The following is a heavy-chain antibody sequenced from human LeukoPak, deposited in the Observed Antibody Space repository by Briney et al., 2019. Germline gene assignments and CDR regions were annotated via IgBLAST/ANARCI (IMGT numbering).Heavy chain of an antibody. V-gene: IGHV1-3*01. D-gene: IGHD3-22*01. J-gene: IGHJ6*02. CDR1: GYTFTSYA. Sequence: ASVKVSCKASGYTFTSYAMHWVRQAPGQRLEWMGWINAGNGNTKYSQKFQGRVTITRDTSASTAYMELSSLRSEDTAVYYCARDYYDSSGYYFYYYYGMDVWGQGTTVTVPS. CDR3: ARDYYDSSGYYFYYYYGMDV. CDR2: INAGNGNT.